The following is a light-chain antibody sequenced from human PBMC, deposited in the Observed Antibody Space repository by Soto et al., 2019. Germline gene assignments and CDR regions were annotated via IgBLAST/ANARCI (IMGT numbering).Light chain of an antibody. CDR3: AVWDDSLDGRVV. J-gene: IGLJ2*01. Sequence: QSVLTQPPSASGTPGQRVTISCSGSSSNIGSNTVNWYQQLPGTAPKLLIYSDNVRPSGVPDRFSGSTSGTSASLAISGLQSADEDDDYCAVWDDSLDGRVVFGGGTKLTVL. V-gene: IGLV1-44*01. CDR1: SSNIGSNT. CDR2: SDN.